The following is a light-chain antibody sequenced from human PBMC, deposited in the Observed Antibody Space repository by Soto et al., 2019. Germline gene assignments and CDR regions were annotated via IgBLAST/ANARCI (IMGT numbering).Light chain of an antibody. V-gene: IGKV1-39*01. J-gene: IGKJ2*02. CDR2: TAS. CDR3: QQSYSTPRT. CDR1: QSIVSY. Sequence: DIQMTQSPSSLSVSVGDRVTITCRASQSIVSYLNWYQQKLGKAPKLLIYTASNLQRGVPSRVSGSGSGTDFTLTISNLQPEDFATYYCQQSYSTPRTFGQGTKLEIK.